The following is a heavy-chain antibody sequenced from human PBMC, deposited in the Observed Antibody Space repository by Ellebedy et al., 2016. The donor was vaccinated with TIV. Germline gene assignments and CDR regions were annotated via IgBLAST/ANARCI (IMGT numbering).Heavy chain of an antibody. CDR2: IYQDGSNQ. CDR3: ARRGSYGDYAVQINSWFDR. D-gene: IGHD4-17*01. Sequence: PGGSLRLSCVASGFSLRSYWMSWVHQAPGKGMEWVANIYQDGSNQYYVDSVKGRFTISRDNANKSLFLQMNSLRGEDTAVYYCARRGSYGDYAVQINSWFDRWGRGTLVTVSS. V-gene: IGHV3-7*01. J-gene: IGHJ5*02. CDR1: GFSLRSYW.